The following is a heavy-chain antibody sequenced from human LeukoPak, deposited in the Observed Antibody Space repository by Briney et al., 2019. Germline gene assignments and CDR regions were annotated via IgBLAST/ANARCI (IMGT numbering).Heavy chain of an antibody. CDR2: ISSYNGNT. CDR1: GYTFTSYG. CDR3: ARVPPVVVAATRNYNWFDP. J-gene: IGHJ5*02. V-gene: IGHV1-18*01. D-gene: IGHD2-15*01. Sequence: ASVKVSCNASGYTFTSYGISWVRQAPGQGLEWMGWISSYNGNTNYAQKLQGRVTMTTDTSTSAAYMELSRLRSDDTAVYYCARVPPVVVAATRNYNWFDPWGQGTLVTVSS.